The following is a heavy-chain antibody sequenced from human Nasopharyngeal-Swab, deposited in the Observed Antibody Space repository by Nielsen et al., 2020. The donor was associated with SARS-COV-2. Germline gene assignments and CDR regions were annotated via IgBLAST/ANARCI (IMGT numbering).Heavy chain of an antibody. J-gene: IGHJ6*03. CDR2: IIPIFGTA. Sequence: SVKVSCKASGDTFSSYAISWVRQAPGQGLEWMGGIIPIFGTANYAQKFQGRVTITADESTSTAYMELSSLRSEDTAVYYCAREMGYCSSTSCGQEGNYYYYYMDVWGKGTTVTVSS. V-gene: IGHV1-69*13. D-gene: IGHD2-2*01. CDR3: AREMGYCSSTSCGQEGNYYYYYMDV. CDR1: GDTFSSYA.